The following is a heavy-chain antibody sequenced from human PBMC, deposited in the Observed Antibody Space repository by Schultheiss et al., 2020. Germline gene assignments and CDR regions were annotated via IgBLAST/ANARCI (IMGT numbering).Heavy chain of an antibody. CDR1: GYTFTSYD. Sequence: ASVKVSCKASGYTFTSYDISWVRQAPGQGLEWMGWINPNSGGTNYAQKFQGWVTMTRDTSISTAYMELSRLRSDDTAVYYCARDPAPNYYDSSGYYYYFDYWGQGTLVTVSS. CDR3: ARDPAPNYYDSSGYYYYFDY. J-gene: IGHJ4*02. D-gene: IGHD3-22*01. V-gene: IGHV1-2*04. CDR2: INPNSGGT.